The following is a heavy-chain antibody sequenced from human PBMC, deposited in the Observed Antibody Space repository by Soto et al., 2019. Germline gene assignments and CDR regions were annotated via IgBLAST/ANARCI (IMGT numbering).Heavy chain of an antibody. Sequence: ASVKVSCKASGYTFTGYYMHWVRQAPGQGLEWMGWINPNSGGTNYAQKFQGRVTMTRDTSISTAYMELSRLRSDDTAVYYCARDPASFHYDILTGYQNWFDPWGQGTLVTVSS. D-gene: IGHD3-9*01. V-gene: IGHV1-2*02. J-gene: IGHJ5*02. CDR3: ARDPASFHYDILTGYQNWFDP. CDR1: GYTFTGYY. CDR2: INPNSGGT.